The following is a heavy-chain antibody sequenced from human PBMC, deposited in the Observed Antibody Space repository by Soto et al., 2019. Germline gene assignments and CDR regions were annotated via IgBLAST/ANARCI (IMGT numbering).Heavy chain of an antibody. CDR3: ARGDATKIVVTTYYAMDV. CDR2: IIPVFGTT. V-gene: IGHV1-69*12. CDR1: GGSLSNFG. D-gene: IGHD3-22*01. Sequence: QVQLVQSGAEVKKPGSSVKVSCTASGGSLSNFGISWVRQAPGQGLEWMGAIIPVFGTTNYAQKFQDRVTINADEYTTTVYMEVRSLTSEDTAVSYCARGDATKIVVTTYYAMDVWGQGTRVTVSS. J-gene: IGHJ6*02.